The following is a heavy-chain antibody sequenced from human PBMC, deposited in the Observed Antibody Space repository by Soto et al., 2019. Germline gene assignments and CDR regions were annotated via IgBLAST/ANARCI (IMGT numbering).Heavy chain of an antibody. Sequence: GGSLRLSCAASGFIFSSYAMNWVRQAPGKGLEWVSGISGSGVSTYYADSVKGRFSISRDNSKNTLYLQMNSLRAEDTAIYYCVKVRGGFYTYYFDYWGQGTLVTVSS. CDR1: GFIFSSYA. D-gene: IGHD3-10*01. CDR2: ISGSGVST. CDR3: VKVRGGFYTYYFDY. V-gene: IGHV3-23*01. J-gene: IGHJ4*02.